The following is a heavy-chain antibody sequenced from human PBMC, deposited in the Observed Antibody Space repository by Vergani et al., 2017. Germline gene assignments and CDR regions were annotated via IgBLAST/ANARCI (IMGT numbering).Heavy chain of an antibody. D-gene: IGHD3-16*01. V-gene: IGHV3-15*01. CDR1: GFTFTDYG. CDR2: VISKKDGGRA. CDR3: TTYNVGEAFS. Sequence: EVQLVESGGGLEQPGRSLRLSCRASGFTFTDYGISWVRQAPGKGLEWLGRVISKKDGGRADYSPHVKGTITISRDESKSTIYLDMNSLRIEDTATYYCTTYNVGEAFSWGPGTRVTVSS. J-gene: IGHJ4*02.